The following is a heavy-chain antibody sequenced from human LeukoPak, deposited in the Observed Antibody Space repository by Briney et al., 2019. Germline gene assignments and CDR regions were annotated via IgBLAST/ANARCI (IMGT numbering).Heavy chain of an antibody. CDR1: GYTFTSYY. D-gene: IGHD3-10*01. CDR3: ARGNFYDNKGYSPELRY. J-gene: IGHJ4*02. Sequence: ASVKVSCKTSGYTFTSYYIHWLRQAPGQRFEWMGWSDPKSGATKYEHFQGRVTMTRDTSISTAYMELSSLTSDDTAVYYCARGNFYDNKGYSPELRYWGQGTLVTVSS. CDR2: SDPKSGAT. V-gene: IGHV1-2*02.